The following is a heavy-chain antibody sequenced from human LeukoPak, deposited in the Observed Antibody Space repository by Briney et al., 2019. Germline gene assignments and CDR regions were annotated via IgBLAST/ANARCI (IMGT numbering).Heavy chain of an antibody. J-gene: IGHJ4*02. CDR1: GFTFSGSA. Sequence: GGSLRLSCAASGFTFSGSAMHWVRQASGKGLEWVGRIRSKANSYATTYAASVKGRFTISRDDSKNTAYLQMKSLKTEDTAVYYCTRDLRYYFDYWGQGTLVTVSS. V-gene: IGHV3-73*01. CDR3: TRDLRYYFDY. CDR2: IRSKANSYAT.